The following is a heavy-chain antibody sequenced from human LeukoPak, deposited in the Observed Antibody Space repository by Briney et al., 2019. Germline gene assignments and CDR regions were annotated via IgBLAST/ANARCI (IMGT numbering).Heavy chain of an antibody. Sequence: SVKVSCRASRGTFNTYPISWVRQAPGQGLEWMGRIIPVADITKYADKFQGRVTITADKSTSTVYVELSSLRSEDAAMYYCAVFYYYASGTFVDYWGQGALVTVSS. V-gene: IGHV1-69*02. D-gene: IGHD5/OR15-5a*01. CDR3: AVFYYYASGTFVDY. CDR2: IIPVADIT. CDR1: RGTFNTYP. J-gene: IGHJ4*02.